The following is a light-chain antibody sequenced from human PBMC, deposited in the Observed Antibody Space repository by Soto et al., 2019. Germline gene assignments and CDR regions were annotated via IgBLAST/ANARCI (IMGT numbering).Light chain of an antibody. CDR2: EVS. J-gene: IGLJ1*01. CDR1: SSDVGGYNY. CDR3: SSYTSSSTLEV. V-gene: IGLV2-14*01. Sequence: QSALIQPASVSGSPGQSITISCTGTSSDVGGYNYVSWYQQHPGKAPKLMIYEVSNRPSGVSNCFSGSKSGNTASLTISGLQAEDEADYYCSSYTSSSTLEVFGTGTKLTVL.